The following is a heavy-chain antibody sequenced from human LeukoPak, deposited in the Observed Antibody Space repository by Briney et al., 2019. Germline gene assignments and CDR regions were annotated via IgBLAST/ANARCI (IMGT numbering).Heavy chain of an antibody. CDR3: ARGRTLTLRSSSSWYTTWFDP. D-gene: IGHD6-13*01. CDR1: GGSFSGYY. Sequence: SETLSLTCAVYGGSFSGYYWSWIRQPPGKGLEWIGEINHSGSTNYNPSLKSRVTISVDTSKNQFSLKLSSVTAADTAVYYCARGRTLTLRSSSSWYTTWFDPWGQGTLVTVSS. V-gene: IGHV4-34*01. CDR2: INHSGST. J-gene: IGHJ5*02.